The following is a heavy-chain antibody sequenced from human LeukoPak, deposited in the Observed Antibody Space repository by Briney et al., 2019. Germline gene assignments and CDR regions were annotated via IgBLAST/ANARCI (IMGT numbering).Heavy chain of an antibody. CDR3: ARPGSGYSYGCPIDY. CDR1: GYSFTSYW. V-gene: IGHV5-51*01. J-gene: IGHJ4*02. Sequence: GESLKISCKGSGYSFTSYWIGWVRQMPGKGLEWMGIIYPGDSDTRYSPSFQGQVTISADKSISTAYLQWSSLKASDTAMYYCARPGSGYSYGCPIDYWGQGTLVTVSS. CDR2: IYPGDSDT. D-gene: IGHD5-18*01.